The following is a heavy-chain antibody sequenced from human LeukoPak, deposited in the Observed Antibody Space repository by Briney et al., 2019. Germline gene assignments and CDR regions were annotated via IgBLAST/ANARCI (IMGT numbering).Heavy chain of an antibody. CDR2: IIPIFGTA. CDR3: ARVSDYYYYMGV. CDR1: GGTFSSYA. V-gene: IGHV1-69*01. J-gene: IGHJ6*03. Sequence: SVKVSCKASGGTFSSYAISWVRQAPGQGLEWMGGIIPIFGTANYAQRFQGRVTITADESTSTAYMELSSLRSEDTAVYYCARVSDYYYYMGVWGKGTTVTVSS.